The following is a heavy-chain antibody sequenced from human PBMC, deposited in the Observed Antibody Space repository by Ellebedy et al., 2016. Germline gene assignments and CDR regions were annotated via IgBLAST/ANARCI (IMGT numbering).Heavy chain of an antibody. CDR1: GFSYSTYW. V-gene: IGHV3-7*01. CDR3: ARDGYAYATDV. Sequence: GESLKISCATSGFSYSTYWMSWVRQAPGKGLEWVANINQDGSEKYYVDPVKGRFTISRDNAKDSLYLQMSSLRAEDTALYYCARDGYAYATDVWGQGTTVTVSS. D-gene: IGHD5-18*01. CDR2: INQDGSEK. J-gene: IGHJ6*02.